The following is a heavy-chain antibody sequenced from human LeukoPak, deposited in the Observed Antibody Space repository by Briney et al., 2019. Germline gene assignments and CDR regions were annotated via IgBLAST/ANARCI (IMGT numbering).Heavy chain of an antibody. CDR1: GYSFTSYW. V-gene: IGHV5-51*01. CDR2: IYPGDSDT. D-gene: IGHD4-11*01. CDR3: ARPYSNYHYYYMDV. J-gene: IGHJ6*03. Sequence: GEALKISCKGSGYSFTSYWICFVRQMPGKGREWMGSIYPGDSDTRYSPSFQGQVTISADKSIRTAYLQWSSPKASDTAMYYCARPYSNYHYYYMDVWGKGTTVTVSS.